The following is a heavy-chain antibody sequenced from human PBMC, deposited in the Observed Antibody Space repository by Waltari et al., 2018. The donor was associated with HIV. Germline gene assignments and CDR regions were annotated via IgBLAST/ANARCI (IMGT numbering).Heavy chain of an antibody. CDR2: IHYNGRT. CDR1: GGSMNTSDYY. J-gene: IGHJ5*02. V-gene: IGHV4-39*07. Sequence: QFKLQESGPRLRKPSETLSLTCTIPGGSMNTSDYYWGWVRQPPGKGLEWIGNIHYNGRTFYNPSLQSRVTLSLDKSDNQFFLNFISVIAADTAVYYCARDSGLFMYDSRRAVLNWFDPWGQGLLVTVSS. D-gene: IGHD3-9*01. CDR3: ARDSGLFMYDSRRAVLNWFDP.